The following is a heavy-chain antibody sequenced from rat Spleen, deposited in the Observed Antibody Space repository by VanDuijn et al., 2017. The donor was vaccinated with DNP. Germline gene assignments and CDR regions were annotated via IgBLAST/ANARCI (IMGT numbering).Heavy chain of an antibody. J-gene: IGHJ3*01. CDR3: ARWDHYIGFAY. CDR2: INSAGIT. Sequence: EVQLQESGPGLVKPSQSLSLTCSVTGYSITSNYWGWIRKFPGDKLEWMGYINSAGITNYTPSLKSRISITRDTSKNQFFLQVNSVTTEDTATYYCARWDHYIGFAYWGQGTLVTVSS. D-gene: IGHD1-1*01. V-gene: IGHV3-3*01. CDR1: GYSITSNY.